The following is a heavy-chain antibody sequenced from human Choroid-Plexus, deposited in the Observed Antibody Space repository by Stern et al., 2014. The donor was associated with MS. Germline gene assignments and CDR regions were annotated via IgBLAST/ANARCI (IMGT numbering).Heavy chain of an antibody. CDR1: GFTFGSWA. J-gene: IGHJ5*02. Sequence: VHLVESGGGVVQPGGPLRLSCVASGFTFGSWAKYWVRQAPGKGLEWVAGVSYDGSNKYYADSVKGRFTISRDNSQNTLYMQMSSLRPEDTAVYYCAKDRQYLTYFFDHWGQGSLVTVSS. V-gene: IGHV3-30*18. CDR2: VSYDGSNK. CDR3: AKDRQYLTYFFDH. D-gene: IGHD2/OR15-2a*01.